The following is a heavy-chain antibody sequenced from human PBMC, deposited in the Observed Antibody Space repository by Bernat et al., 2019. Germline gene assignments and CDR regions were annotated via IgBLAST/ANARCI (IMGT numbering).Heavy chain of an antibody. CDR1: GGSISSSGYY. D-gene: IGHD3-10*01. Sequence: QLQLQESGPGLVKPSETLSLTCTVSGGSISSSGYYWGWIRQPPGKGLEWIGSIYYSGRTYYNPSLKSRVTISVDTSKNQFSLKLSSVTAADTAVYYCATYGSGSYYHFDCWGHGTLVTVSS. CDR3: ATYGSGSYYHFDC. V-gene: IGHV4-39*01. J-gene: IGHJ4*01. CDR2: IYYSGRT.